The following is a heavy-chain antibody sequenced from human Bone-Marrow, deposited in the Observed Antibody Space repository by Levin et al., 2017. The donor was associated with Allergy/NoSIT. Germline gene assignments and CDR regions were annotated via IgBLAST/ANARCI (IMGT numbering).Heavy chain of an antibody. Sequence: GSLRLSCTVSGGSISSSSYYWGWIRQPPGKGLEWIGSIYYSGSTYYNPSLKSRVTISVDTSKNQFSLKLSSVTAADTAVYYCARGPDVVVAVLDAFDIWGQGTMVTVSS. V-gene: IGHV4-39*01. CDR1: GGSISSSSYY. D-gene: IGHD2-15*01. J-gene: IGHJ3*02. CDR3: ARGPDVVVAVLDAFDI. CDR2: IYYSGST.